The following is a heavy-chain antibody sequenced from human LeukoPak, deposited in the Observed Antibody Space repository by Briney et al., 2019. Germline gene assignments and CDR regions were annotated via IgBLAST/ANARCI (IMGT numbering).Heavy chain of an antibody. CDR3: AKVRSNLDYSSSGYDFGY. D-gene: IGHD6-13*01. CDR1: GFTFSSYA. Sequence: GGSLRLSCAGSGFTFSSYAMNWVRHAPGKGLEWVSAISGSGGSTNYADAVKGRFTITRDNTKNTLYLQMYCLRAEDTAVYDCAKVRSNLDYSSSGYDFGYWGQGTLVTVSS. CDR2: ISGSGGST. J-gene: IGHJ4*02. V-gene: IGHV3-23*01.